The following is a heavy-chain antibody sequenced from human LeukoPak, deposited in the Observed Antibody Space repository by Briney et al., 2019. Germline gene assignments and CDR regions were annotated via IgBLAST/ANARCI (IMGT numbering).Heavy chain of an antibody. V-gene: IGHV4-4*07. D-gene: IGHD1-26*01. CDR3: ARRLLGNSGSYYEGFFDY. CDR1: GGSISSYY. Sequence: SETLSLTCTVSGGSISSYYWSWIRQPAGKGLEWIGRIYTSGSTNYNPSLKSRVTMSVDTSKNQFSLKLSSVTAADTAVYYCARRLLGNSGSYYEGFFDYWGQGTLVTVSS. CDR2: IYTSGST. J-gene: IGHJ4*02.